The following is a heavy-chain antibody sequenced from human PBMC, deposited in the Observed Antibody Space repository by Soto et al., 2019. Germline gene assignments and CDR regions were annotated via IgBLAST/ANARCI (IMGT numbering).Heavy chain of an antibody. Sequence: PSETLSLTCTASGDSISGTSFYWGCIRQSSGKGLEWIASLYSSGSTFYNLSLKSRLSLSVDTSKNQFSLRLQSVTAADTAVYYCVRHRSSRELPFDNWGQETLVTVS. V-gene: IGHV4-39*01. CDR2: LYSSGST. CDR1: GDSISGTSFY. CDR3: VRHRSSRELPFDN. D-gene: IGHD1-7*01. J-gene: IGHJ4*02.